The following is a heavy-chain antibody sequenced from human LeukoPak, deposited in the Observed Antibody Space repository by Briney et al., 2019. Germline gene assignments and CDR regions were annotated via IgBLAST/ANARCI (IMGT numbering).Heavy chain of an antibody. Sequence: SETLSLTCTVSGGSISSYYWGWIRQPAGKGLEWIGRIYTSGSTNYNPSLKSRVTMSVDTSKNQFSLKLSSVTAADTAVYYCARDYCSSTSCYHYYGMDVWGQGTTVTVSS. V-gene: IGHV4-4*07. CDR1: GGSISSYY. CDR2: IYTSGST. D-gene: IGHD2-2*01. J-gene: IGHJ6*02. CDR3: ARDYCSSTSCYHYYGMDV.